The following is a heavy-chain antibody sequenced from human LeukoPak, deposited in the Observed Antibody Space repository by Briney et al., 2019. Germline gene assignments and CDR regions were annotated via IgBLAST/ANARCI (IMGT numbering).Heavy chain of an antibody. J-gene: IGHJ5*02. Sequence: GGSLRLSCAASGFTFSCYGMDWVRQAPGKGLEWVAFIRYDGSNKYYADSVKGRFTISRDNAKNSLYLQMNSLRAEDTAVYYCARGRRFGELSNWFDPWGQGTLVTVSS. D-gene: IGHD3-10*01. V-gene: IGHV3-30*02. CDR3: ARGRRFGELSNWFDP. CDR2: IRYDGSNK. CDR1: GFTFSCYG.